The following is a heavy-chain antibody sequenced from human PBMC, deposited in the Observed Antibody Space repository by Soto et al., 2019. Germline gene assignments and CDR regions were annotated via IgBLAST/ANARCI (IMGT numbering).Heavy chain of an antibody. CDR3: ARSQGSSTSLEIYYYYYYGMDV. CDR2: IIPISETT. V-gene: IGHV1-69*01. Sequence: QVQLVQSGAEVKKPGSSVKVSCKASGGTFSSYAISWVRQAPGQGLEWMGGIIPISETTNYAQKFQGRGTITADESKNTAYMELSSLRSEDTAVYYCARSQGSSTSLEIYYYYYYGMDVWGQGTTVTVSS. CDR1: GGTFSSYA. J-gene: IGHJ6*02. D-gene: IGHD2-2*01.